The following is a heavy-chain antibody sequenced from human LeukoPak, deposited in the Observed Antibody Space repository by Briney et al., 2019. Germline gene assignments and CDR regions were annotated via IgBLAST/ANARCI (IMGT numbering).Heavy chain of an antibody. CDR1: GFTFSSYG. J-gene: IGHJ3*02. CDR2: IRYDGSNK. D-gene: IGHD3-3*01. CDR3: AKDRVFWDFWSGPDAFDI. Sequence: GGSLRLSCAASGFTFSSYGMHWVRQAPGKGLEWVAFIRYDGSNKYYADSVKGRFTISRDNSKNTLYLQMNSLRAEDTAVYYCAKDRVFWDFWSGPDAFDIRGQGTIVTVSS. V-gene: IGHV3-30*02.